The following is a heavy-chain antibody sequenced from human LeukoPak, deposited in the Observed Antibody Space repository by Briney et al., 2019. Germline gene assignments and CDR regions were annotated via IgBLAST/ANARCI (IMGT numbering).Heavy chain of an antibody. CDR1: GYSISRGYY. CDR3: AREVFRASPFDY. Sequence: SETLSLTCAVFGYSISRGYYWGWFRQPPGKGLEWIGSIDRSGSTYYNPSLKSRVTILVDTSKNQFSLKLNSVTAADTAVYYFAREVFRASPFDYWGQGTLVTVSS. D-gene: IGHD1-14*01. J-gene: IGHJ4*02. V-gene: IGHV4-38-2*02. CDR2: IDRSGST.